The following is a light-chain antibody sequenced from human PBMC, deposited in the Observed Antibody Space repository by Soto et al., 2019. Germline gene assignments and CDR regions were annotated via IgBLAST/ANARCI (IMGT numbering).Light chain of an antibody. CDR3: QQYGSSQYT. Sequence: EIVLTQSTGTLSLSPGERATLSCRASQSVSSNYLAWYQQKPGQTPRLLIYGASSRATDIPGRFSGSGSGTDFTLTISRLEPEDFAVYYCQQYGSSQYTFGQGTKLEIK. CDR1: QSVSSNY. J-gene: IGKJ2*01. V-gene: IGKV3-20*01. CDR2: GAS.